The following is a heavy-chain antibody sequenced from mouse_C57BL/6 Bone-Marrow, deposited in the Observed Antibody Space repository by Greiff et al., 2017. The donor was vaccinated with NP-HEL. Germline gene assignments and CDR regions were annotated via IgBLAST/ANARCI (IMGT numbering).Heavy chain of an antibody. CDR3: ARGDGYFYWYFDV. CDR2: IDPANGNT. J-gene: IGHJ1*03. Sequence: VQLKESVAELVRPGASVKLSCTASGFNIKNTYMHWVKQRPEQGLEWIGRIDPANGNTKYAPKFQGKATITADTSSNTAYLQLSSLTSEDTAIYYCARGDGYFYWYFDVWGTGTTVTVSS. D-gene: IGHD2-3*01. V-gene: IGHV14-3*01. CDR1: GFNIKNTY.